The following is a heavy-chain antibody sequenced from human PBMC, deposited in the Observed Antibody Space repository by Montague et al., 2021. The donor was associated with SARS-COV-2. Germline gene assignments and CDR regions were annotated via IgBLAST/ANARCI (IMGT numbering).Heavy chain of an antibody. J-gene: IGHJ4*02. V-gene: IGHV4-34*01. CDR1: DGSFSDYS. CDR3: ARGRQHINMVVVVVTGGEYCFDF. Sequence: SETLSLTCAVYDGSFSDYSWTWIRQPPGKGLEWIGEINHRGSTNYDPSLKSRVTISVDTSKNQLSLKMTSVTAADTAVYYCARGRQHINMVVVVVTGGEYCFDFWGQGTLVAVSS. D-gene: IGHD3-22*01. CDR2: INHRGST.